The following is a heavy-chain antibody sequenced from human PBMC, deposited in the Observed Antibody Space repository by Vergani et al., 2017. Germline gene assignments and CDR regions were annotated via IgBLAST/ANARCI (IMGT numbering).Heavy chain of an antibody. D-gene: IGHD1/OR15-1a*01. CDR2: INPNSGGT. Sequence: QVQLVQSGAEVKKPGASVKVSCKASGYTFTGYYMHWVRQAPGQGLEWMGWINPNSGGTNYAQKFQGRVTMTRDTSISTAYMELSSLRSEDTAVYYCAIEGVEHTWSSTLDYWGQGTLVTVSS. CDR1: GYTFTGYY. V-gene: IGHV1-2*02. CDR3: AIEGVEHTWSSTLDY. J-gene: IGHJ4*02.